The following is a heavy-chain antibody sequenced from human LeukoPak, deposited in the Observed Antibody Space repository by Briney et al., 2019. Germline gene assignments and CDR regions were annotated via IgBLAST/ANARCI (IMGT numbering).Heavy chain of an antibody. CDR3: AKDNYSSGWYRLSVAFDY. CDR2: ISYDGSNK. Sequence: GGSLRLSCAASGFTFSSYAMHWVRQAPGKGLEWVAIISYDGSNKYYADSVKGRFTISSDNSKNTLYLQMNSLRTEDTAVYYCAKDNYSSGWYRLSVAFDYWGQGTLVTVSS. V-gene: IGHV3-30*18. J-gene: IGHJ4*02. CDR1: GFTFSSYA. D-gene: IGHD6-19*01.